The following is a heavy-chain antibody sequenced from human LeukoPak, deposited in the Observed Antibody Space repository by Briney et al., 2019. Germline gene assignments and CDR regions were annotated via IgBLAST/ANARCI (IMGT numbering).Heavy chain of an antibody. Sequence: ASVKVSCKASGYTFTGYYMHWVRQAPGQGLEWMGWINPNSGGTNYAQKFQGRVTMTRDTSISTAYMELSRLRSDDTAVYNCARPRGWTNDFDNCGQGHLATVSS. CDR3: ARPRGWTNDFDN. V-gene: IGHV1-2*02. D-gene: IGHD1/OR15-1a*01. J-gene: IGHJ4*02. CDR2: INPNSGGT. CDR1: GYTFTGYY.